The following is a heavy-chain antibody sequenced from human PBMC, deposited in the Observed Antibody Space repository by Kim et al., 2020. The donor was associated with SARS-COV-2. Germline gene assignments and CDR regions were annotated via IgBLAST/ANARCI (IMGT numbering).Heavy chain of an antibody. J-gene: IGHJ4*02. CDR2: IFSSGSNR. CDR3: ARDLLDNRNSLDY. CDR1: GFTFSNYE. V-gene: IGHV3-48*03. Sequence: GGSLRLSCVASGFTFSNYEMNWVRQAPGKGLEWISYIFSSGSNRYYADSVKGRFTISRDNAKNSLYLQMNSLRAEDTAVYYCARDLLDNRNSLDYWGQGTLVTVSS. D-gene: IGHD1-1*01.